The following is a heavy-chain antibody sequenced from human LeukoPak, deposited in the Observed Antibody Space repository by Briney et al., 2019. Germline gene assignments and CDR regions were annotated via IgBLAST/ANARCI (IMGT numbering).Heavy chain of an antibody. J-gene: IGHJ4*02. V-gene: IGHV4-61*02. CDR3: ARASYSYDINGWVPFDY. D-gene: IGHD3-22*01. Sequence: EPSETLSLTCTVSGNSISSGDNYWRWIRQPAGKGLEWIGRIYTSGSTNYNPSLKSRVTISGDTSKNQFSLRLSSVTAADTAVYYCARASYSYDINGWVPFDYWGQGTLVTVSS. CDR2: IYTSGST. CDR1: GNSISSGDNY.